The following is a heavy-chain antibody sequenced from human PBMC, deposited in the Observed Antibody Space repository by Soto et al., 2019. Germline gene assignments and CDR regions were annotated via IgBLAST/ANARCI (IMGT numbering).Heavy chain of an antibody. V-gene: IGHV3-74*01. D-gene: IGHD6-19*01. CDR1: GFTFSSYW. Sequence: GGSLRLSCAASGFTFSSYWMHWVRQAPGKGLVWVSRINSDGSSTNYADSVKGRFIISRDNAKNTLYLQMSGLRAEDTAVYYCALRLDREGSGWYWFGYWGQGTLVTVSS. CDR3: ALRLDREGSGWYWFGY. J-gene: IGHJ4*02. CDR2: INSDGSST.